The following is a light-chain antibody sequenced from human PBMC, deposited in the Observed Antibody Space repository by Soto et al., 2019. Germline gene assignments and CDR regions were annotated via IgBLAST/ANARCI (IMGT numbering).Light chain of an antibody. V-gene: IGLV2-14*01. CDR2: EVT. CDR1: ISDVGAYNS. CDR3: SSYTRSSTFV. J-gene: IGLJ1*01. Sequence: QSPLTQPASVSGSRGQSITISCTGTISDVGAYNSVSWYQQEPGKAPILLIYEVTNRPSGVSSRFSGSKSANTASLTISGLQADDEADYYCSSYTRSSTFVFGTGTKVTVL.